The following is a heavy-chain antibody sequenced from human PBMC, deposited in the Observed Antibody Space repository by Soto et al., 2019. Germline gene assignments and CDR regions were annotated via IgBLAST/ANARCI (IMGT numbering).Heavy chain of an antibody. CDR1: GYSFSSHA. Sequence: QVQLEQSGSEVKKSGSSVKVSCKASGYSFSSHAITWVRQAPGQCLEWMGGIIPVFGTPSYAQKFQGRVTISEDKSTNKYDLELRSLRSEDTDVYYCARGGALSTSWYWGDGLDSWGQGTQVTVSS. D-gene: IGHD6-13*01. CDR2: IIPVFGTP. J-gene: IGHJ4*02. CDR3: ARGGALSTSWYWGDGLDS. V-gene: IGHV1-69*06.